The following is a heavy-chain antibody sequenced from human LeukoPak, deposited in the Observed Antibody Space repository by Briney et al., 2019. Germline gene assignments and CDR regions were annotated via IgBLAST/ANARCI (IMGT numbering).Heavy chain of an antibody. J-gene: IGHJ6*03. CDR2: IYYSGST. D-gene: IGHD3-16*02. Sequence: SETLSLTCTVPGGSISSYYWSWIRQPPGKGLEWIGYIYYSGSTNYNPSLKSRVTISVDTSKNQFSLKLSSVTAADTAVYYCASRETVRTRSLENYYYYYMDVWGKGTTVTVSS. V-gene: IGHV4-59*01. CDR1: GGSISSYY. CDR3: ASRETVRTRSLENYYYYYMDV.